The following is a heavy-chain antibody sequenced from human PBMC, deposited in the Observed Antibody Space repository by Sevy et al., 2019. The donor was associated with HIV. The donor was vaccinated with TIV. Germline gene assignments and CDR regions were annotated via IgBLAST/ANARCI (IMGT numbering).Heavy chain of an antibody. D-gene: IGHD6-19*01. CDR3: ARDRQGITVAGTAIDY. J-gene: IGHJ4*02. Sequence: GGSLRLSCTASGFTFSNYEMNWDRQAPGKGLEWVSYITLSGSSTYYADSVKGRFTISRDNAKNSLYLQMNSLRAEDTAVYYCARDRQGITVAGTAIDYWGQGTLVTVSS. CDR1: GFTFSNYE. CDR2: ITLSGSST. V-gene: IGHV3-48*03.